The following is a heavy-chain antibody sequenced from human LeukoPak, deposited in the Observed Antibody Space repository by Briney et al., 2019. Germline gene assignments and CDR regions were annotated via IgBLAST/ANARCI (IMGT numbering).Heavy chain of an antibody. Sequence: GGSLRLSCAASGFTFSSYWMHWVRQAPGKGLVWVSRINSDGSSTSYADSVKGRFTISRDNAKNTLYLQMNSLRAEDTAVYYCARVVAVASDFDYWGQGTLVTVSS. V-gene: IGHV3-74*01. CDR2: INSDGSST. CDR1: GFTFSSYW. D-gene: IGHD6-19*01. J-gene: IGHJ4*02. CDR3: ARVVAVASDFDY.